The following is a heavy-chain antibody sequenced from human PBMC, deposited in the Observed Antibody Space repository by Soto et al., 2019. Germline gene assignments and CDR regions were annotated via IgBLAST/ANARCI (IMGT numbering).Heavy chain of an antibody. CDR2: IIPIVAIT. CDR3: ARDELGAFDY. J-gene: IGHJ4*02. Sequence: QVQLVQSGAEEKKPGSSVNVSCKASGGPFSSYTIGWVRQAPGQGLEWMGKIIPIVAITNYAPKFQDRVTITADISTSTSYMVLSSLRSDVTAVYYCARDELGAFDYWGQGTLVTVSS. D-gene: IGHD3-10*01. CDR1: GGPFSSYT. V-gene: IGHV1-69*08.